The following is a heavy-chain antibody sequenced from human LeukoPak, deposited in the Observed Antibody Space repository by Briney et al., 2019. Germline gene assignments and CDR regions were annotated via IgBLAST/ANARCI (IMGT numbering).Heavy chain of an antibody. CDR3: ASEVIRSDY. J-gene: IGHJ4*02. CDR2: ISSSSSYI. D-gene: IGHD3-22*01. Sequence: GGSLRLSCAASGFTFSSYRMNWVRQAPVEVREGVSSISSSSSYIYYADSVKGRFTISRDNAKNSLYLQMNSLRAEDTAVYYCASEVIRSDYWGQGTLVTVSS. CDR1: GFTFSSYR. V-gene: IGHV3-21*01.